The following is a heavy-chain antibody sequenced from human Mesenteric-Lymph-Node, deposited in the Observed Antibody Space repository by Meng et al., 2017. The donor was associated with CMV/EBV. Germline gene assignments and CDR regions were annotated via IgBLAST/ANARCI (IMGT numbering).Heavy chain of an antibody. D-gene: IGHD6-13*01. CDR3: ARGYSSSWYYFDY. V-gene: IGHV1-69*10. Sequence: SVKVSCKASGGTSGRYAIVWVRQAPGQGLEWMGGIIPMLDITDYARKFQGRVTITADTSTSTAYMELRSMRSDDTAVYYCARGYSSSWYYFDYWGQGTLVTVSS. CDR1: GGTSGRYA. J-gene: IGHJ4*02. CDR2: IIPMLDIT.